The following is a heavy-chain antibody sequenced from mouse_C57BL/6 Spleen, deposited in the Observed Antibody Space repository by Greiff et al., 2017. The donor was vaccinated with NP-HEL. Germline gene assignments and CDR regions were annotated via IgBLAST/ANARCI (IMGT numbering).Heavy chain of an antibody. J-gene: IGHJ2*01. CDR1: GYAFSSYW. Sequence: VQVVESGAELVKPGASVKISCKASGYAFSSYWMNWVKQRPGKGLEWIGQIYPGDGDTNYNGKFKGKATLTADKSSSTAYMQLSSLTSEDSAVYFCARDYYGSSYYWGQGTTLTVSS. D-gene: IGHD1-1*01. CDR2: IYPGDGDT. V-gene: IGHV1-80*01. CDR3: ARDYYGSSYY.